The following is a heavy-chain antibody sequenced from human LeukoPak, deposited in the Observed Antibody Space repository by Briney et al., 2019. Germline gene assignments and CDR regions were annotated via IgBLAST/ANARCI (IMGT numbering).Heavy chain of an antibody. CDR2: IYSGGST. J-gene: IGHJ4*02. CDR3: ARTAAGTYLDY. Sequence: GGSLRLSCAASGFTVSSNYMSWVRQAPGKGLEWVSVIYSGGSTYYSDSVKGRFTISRDNSKNTLYLQMTGLRAEETAVYYCARTAAGTYLDYWGQGTLVTVSS. CDR1: GFTVSSNY. D-gene: IGHD6-13*01. V-gene: IGHV3-53*01.